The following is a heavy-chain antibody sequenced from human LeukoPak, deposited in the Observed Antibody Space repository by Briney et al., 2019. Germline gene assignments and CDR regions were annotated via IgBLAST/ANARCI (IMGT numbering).Heavy chain of an antibody. V-gene: IGHV1-69*02. CDR1: GGTFSSCT. CDR3: ARAPGGILTGLDV. D-gene: IGHD3-9*01. J-gene: IGHJ6*02. Sequence: SVKVSCKASGGTFSSCTISWVRQAPGQGREWMGRIIPILGIANYAQKFQGRVTITADKSTSTAYMELSSLRSEDTAVYYCARAPGGILTGLDVWGQGTTATVSS. CDR2: IIPILGIA.